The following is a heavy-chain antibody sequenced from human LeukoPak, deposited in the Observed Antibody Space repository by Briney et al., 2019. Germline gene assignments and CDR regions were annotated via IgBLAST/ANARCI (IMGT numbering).Heavy chain of an antibody. CDR3: AGVRRPRRYFDL. J-gene: IGHJ2*01. CDR1: GFTFSSYD. CDR2: IGTAGDT. V-gene: IGHV3-13*01. Sequence: GGSLRLSCAASGFTFSSYDMHWVRQATGKGLEWVSAIGTAGDTYYPGSVKGRFTISRENAKNSLYLQMNSLRAGDTAVYYCAGVRRPRRYFDLWGRGTLVTVSS.